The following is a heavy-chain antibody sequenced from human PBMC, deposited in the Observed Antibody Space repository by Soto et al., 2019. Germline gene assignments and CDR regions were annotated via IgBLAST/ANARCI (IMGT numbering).Heavy chain of an antibody. CDR2: IYYSGST. CDR1: GGSISSSSYY. Sequence: SETLSLTCTVSGGSISSSSYYWGWIRQPPGKGLEWIGSIYYSGSTYYNPSLKSRVTISVDTSKNQFSRKLSSATAADTAVYYCARVQYYYDSSGYFDYWGQGTLVTVSS. J-gene: IGHJ4*02. CDR3: ARVQYYYDSSGYFDY. D-gene: IGHD3-22*01. V-gene: IGHV4-39*01.